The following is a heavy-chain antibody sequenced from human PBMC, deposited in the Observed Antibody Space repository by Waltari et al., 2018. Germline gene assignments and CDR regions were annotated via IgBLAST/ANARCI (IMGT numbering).Heavy chain of an antibody. D-gene: IGHD5-18*01. CDR3: ARVRTAMVRDYYGMDV. V-gene: IGHV4-59*01. CDR2: IYYSGST. Sequence: QVQLQESGPGLVKPSETLSLPCTVSGGSISSYYWSWIRPPPGKGLEWIGYIYYSGSTNYNPSLKSRVTISVDTSKNQFSLKLSSVTAADTAVYYCARVRTAMVRDYYGMDVWGQGTTVTVSS. CDR1: GGSISSYY. J-gene: IGHJ6*02.